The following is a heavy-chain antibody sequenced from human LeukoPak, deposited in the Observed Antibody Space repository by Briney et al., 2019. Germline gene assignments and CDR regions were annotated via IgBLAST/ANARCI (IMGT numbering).Heavy chain of an antibody. J-gene: IGHJ4*02. CDR1: GFTFSSYG. V-gene: IGHV3-33*01. Sequence: GGSLRLSCAASGFTFSSYGMHWVRQAPGKGLEWVAVIWYDESNKYYADPVKGRFTISSDNSKNTLYLQMNGLRAEDTAVYYCARDHGPRSSYFDYWGQGTLVTVSS. D-gene: IGHD4-17*01. CDR2: IWYDESNK. CDR3: ARDHGPRSSYFDY.